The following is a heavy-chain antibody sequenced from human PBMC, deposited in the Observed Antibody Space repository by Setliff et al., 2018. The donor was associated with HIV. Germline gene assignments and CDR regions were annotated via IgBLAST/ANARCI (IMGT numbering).Heavy chain of an antibody. D-gene: IGHD2-2*01. CDR1: GASISSGGYY. Sequence: SETLSLTCNVSGASISSGGYYWTWIRQHPGRGLEWIGYIYYSGSTYYNPSLKSRLTISGDTSQNQFSLELSSVTAADTAVYYCARLSCSSNSCPFDYWVQGTLVTVSS. J-gene: IGHJ4*02. V-gene: IGHV4-31*03. CDR3: ARLSCSSNSCPFDY. CDR2: IYYSGST.